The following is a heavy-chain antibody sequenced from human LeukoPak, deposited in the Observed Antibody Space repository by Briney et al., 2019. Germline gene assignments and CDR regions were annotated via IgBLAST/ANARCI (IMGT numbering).Heavy chain of an antibody. CDR1: GFTLSSYS. D-gene: IGHD1-1*01. J-gene: IGHJ4*02. V-gene: IGHV3-21*01. CDR3: ARPYTTGTTTFDY. Sequence: GGSLRLSCAASGFTLSSYSMNWVRQAPGKGLEWVSSISSSSSYIYYADPVKGRFTISRDNAKNSLYLQMSSLRAEDTAVYYCARPYTTGTTTFDYWGQGTLVTVSS. CDR2: ISSSSSYI.